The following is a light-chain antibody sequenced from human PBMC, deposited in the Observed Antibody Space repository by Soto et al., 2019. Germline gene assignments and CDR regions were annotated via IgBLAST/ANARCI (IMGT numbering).Light chain of an antibody. Sequence: QSVLTQPASVSGSLGQSISISCTEDSSDLTYNSVSWYQHHPHKAPKLIIYDVSYRPSGVSTRFSGSQSAGSASLTISGLQAEDEADYYCSSSTPTRGLVFGSGTQLTVL. CDR2: DVS. V-gene: IGLV2-14*01. CDR3: SSSTPTRGLV. CDR1: SSDLTYNS. J-gene: IGLJ7*01.